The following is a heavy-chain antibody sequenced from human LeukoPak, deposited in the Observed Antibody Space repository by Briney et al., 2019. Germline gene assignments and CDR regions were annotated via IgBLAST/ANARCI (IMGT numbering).Heavy chain of an antibody. CDR2: ISGSGGSSGGST. CDR3: ARDWYGLYYYYGMDV. J-gene: IGHJ6*02. V-gene: IGHV3-23*01. CDR1: GFTFSSYA. Sequence: GGSLRLSCAASGFTFSSYAMNWVRQAPGKGLEWVSAISGSGGSSGGSTYYADSVKGRFTISRDNSKNTLYLQMNSLRAEDTAVYYCARDWYGLYYYYGMDVWGQGTTVTVSS. D-gene: IGHD6-13*01.